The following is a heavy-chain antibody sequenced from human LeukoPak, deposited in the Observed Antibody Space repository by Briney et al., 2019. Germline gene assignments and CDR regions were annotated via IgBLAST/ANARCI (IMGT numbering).Heavy chain of an antibody. V-gene: IGHV3-48*02. CDR3: ARAYSSGFDY. CDR2: ISSSSSPI. CDR1: GFTFSTYS. D-gene: IGHD6-19*01. J-gene: IGHJ4*02. Sequence: GGSLRLSCAASGFTFSTYSMNWVRQAPGKGLEWVSYISSSSSPIYYADSVKGRFTISRDNAKNSLYLQTNSLRDEDTAVYYCARAYSSGFDYWGQGTLVTVSS.